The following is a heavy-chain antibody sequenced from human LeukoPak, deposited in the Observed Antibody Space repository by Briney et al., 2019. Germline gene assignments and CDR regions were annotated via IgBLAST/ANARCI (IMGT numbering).Heavy chain of an antibody. V-gene: IGHV5-51*01. CDR1: GYTFTSYW. CDR2: IYPGDSDT. Sequence: GESLKISCKGSGYTFTSYWIGCVRQMPGKGLEWMGVIYPGDSDTRYSPSFQGQVTISADKSISTAYLQWSSLKASDTAMYYCARQGYTATRSFAYWGQGTLVTVSS. D-gene: IGHD6-13*01. J-gene: IGHJ4*02. CDR3: ARQGYTATRSFAY.